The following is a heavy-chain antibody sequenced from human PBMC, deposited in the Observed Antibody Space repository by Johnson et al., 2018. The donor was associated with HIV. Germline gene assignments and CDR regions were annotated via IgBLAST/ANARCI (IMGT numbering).Heavy chain of an antibody. CDR3: ARARGEGAARTDAFDI. J-gene: IGHJ3*02. V-gene: IGHV3-30*02. CDR2: IRYDGSNK. Sequence: QVQLVESGGGVVQPGRSLRLSCAASGFTFSSYGMHWVRQAPGKGLEWVAFIRYDGSNKNYADSVKGRFTISRDNSKNTLYLQMNSLRAEDMAVYYCARARGEGAARTDAFDIWGQGTMVTVSS. D-gene: IGHD6-6*01. CDR1: GFTFSSYG.